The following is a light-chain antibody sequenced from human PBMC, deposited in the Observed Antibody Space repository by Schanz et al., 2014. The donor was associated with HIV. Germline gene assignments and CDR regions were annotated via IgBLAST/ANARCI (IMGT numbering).Light chain of an antibody. CDR2: AAS. CDR3: QQTYSSPYT. Sequence: DIQMTQSPSSLSTSVGDRVNITCRASQTISYFLNWYQQKPGKAPKLLIYAASSLQSGAPSRFSGSGSGTDFTLSINCLQPEDFTTYFCQQTYSSPYTFGQGTKLEFK. V-gene: IGKV1-39*01. J-gene: IGKJ2*01. CDR1: QTISYF.